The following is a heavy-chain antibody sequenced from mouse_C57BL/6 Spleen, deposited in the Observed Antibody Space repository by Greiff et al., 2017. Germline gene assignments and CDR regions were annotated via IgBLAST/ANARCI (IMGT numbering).Heavy chain of an antibody. D-gene: IGHD3-3*01. CDR1: GYTFTSYW. Sequence: VQLQQPGAELVKPGASVKVSCKASGYTFTSYWMHWVKQRPGQGLEWIGRIHPSGSDTNYNQKFKGKATLTVDKSSSTAYMQLSSLTSEDSAVYYCAIRGPGPWFAYWGQGTLVTVSA. V-gene: IGHV1-74*01. J-gene: IGHJ3*01. CDR2: IHPSGSDT. CDR3: AIRGPGPWFAY.